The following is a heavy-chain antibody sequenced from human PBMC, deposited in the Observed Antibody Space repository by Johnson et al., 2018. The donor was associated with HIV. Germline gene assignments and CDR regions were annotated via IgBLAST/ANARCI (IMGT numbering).Heavy chain of an antibody. V-gene: IGHV3-20*04. J-gene: IGHJ3*02. Sequence: EVQLVESGGGVVRPGGSLRLSCAASGFTFDDYDMSWVRQAPGKGLEWVSGLNWNGGSTVYADSVKGRFTISRDNSKNTLYLQMNSLRAEDTAVYYCAKDIGVWDSSGLALDAFDIWGQGTMVTVSS. CDR2: LNWNGGST. CDR1: GFTFDDYD. D-gene: IGHD3-22*01. CDR3: AKDIGVWDSSGLALDAFDI.